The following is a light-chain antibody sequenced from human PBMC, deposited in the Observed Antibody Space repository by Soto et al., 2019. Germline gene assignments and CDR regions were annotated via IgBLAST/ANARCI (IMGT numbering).Light chain of an antibody. CDR2: EAS. Sequence: EIVLTQSPGTLSLSPGERATLSCRASQSVSSSSLAWYQQNPGQAPRLLIYEASSRATGIPDRFSGSGSGTDFTLPISRLEPEDFAVYYCQQYRTFGQGTKVDIK. V-gene: IGKV3-20*01. J-gene: IGKJ1*01. CDR1: QSVSSSS. CDR3: QQYRT.